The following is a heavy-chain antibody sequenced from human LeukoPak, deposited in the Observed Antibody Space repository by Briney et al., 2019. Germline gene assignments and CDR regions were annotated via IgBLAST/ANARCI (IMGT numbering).Heavy chain of an antibody. V-gene: IGHV1-2*02. CDR3: ARVEGIAAAGPVDG. J-gene: IGHJ4*02. Sequence: ASVKVSCKASGYTFTGYYMHWVRQAPGQGLEWMGWINPNSGGTNYAQKFQGRVTMTRDTSISTAYMELSRLRSDDTAVYYCARVEGIAAAGPVDGWGQGTLVTVSS. CDR2: INPNSGGT. CDR1: GYTFTGYY. D-gene: IGHD6-13*01.